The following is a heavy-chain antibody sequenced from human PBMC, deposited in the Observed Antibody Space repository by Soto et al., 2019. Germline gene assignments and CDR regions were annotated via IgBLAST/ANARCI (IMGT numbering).Heavy chain of an antibody. CDR1: GYTFTSYD. V-gene: IGHV1-8*01. CDR2: MNPNSGTK. Sequence: QVQLVQSGAEVKKPGASVKVSCKASGYTFTSYDINWVRQATGQGLEWMGWMNPNSGTKGYAQKFKSRTTMIRKTSISTAYMELSSLSSENTAVYYCAREKSGYYDYWGQGTLVTVSS. J-gene: IGHJ4*02. D-gene: IGHD3-3*01. CDR3: AREKSGYYDY.